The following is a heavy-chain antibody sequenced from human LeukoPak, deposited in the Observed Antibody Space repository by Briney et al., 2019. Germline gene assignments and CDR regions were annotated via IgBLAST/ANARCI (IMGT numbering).Heavy chain of an antibody. D-gene: IGHD3-10*01. J-gene: IGHJ3*02. V-gene: IGHV1-8*01. CDR1: GYTFTNYD. Sequence: ASVKVSCKTSGYTFTNYDIYWVRQAAGQGLEWVGRMTPNTGKTGYAQKFQGRLTMTRNTSISTAYMELSSLRSEDTAVYYCASPVMVRGVIHDAFDIWGQGTMVTVSS. CDR3: ASPVMVRGVIHDAFDI. CDR2: MTPNTGKT.